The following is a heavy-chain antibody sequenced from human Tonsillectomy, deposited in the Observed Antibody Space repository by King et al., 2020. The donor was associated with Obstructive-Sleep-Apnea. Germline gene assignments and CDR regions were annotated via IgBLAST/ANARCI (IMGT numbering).Heavy chain of an antibody. CDR3: TRVPEGNWFDP. CDR2: IRSKANSYAT. V-gene: IGHV3-73*02. CDR1: GFTFSGSA. Sequence: DVQLVESGGGLVQPGGSLKLSCAASGFTFSGSAMHWVRQASGKGLEWVGRIRSKANSYATAYAASVKGRFTISRDDSKNTAYMQMNSLKNEDTAVYYCTRVPEGNWFDPWGQGTLVTVSS. J-gene: IGHJ5*02.